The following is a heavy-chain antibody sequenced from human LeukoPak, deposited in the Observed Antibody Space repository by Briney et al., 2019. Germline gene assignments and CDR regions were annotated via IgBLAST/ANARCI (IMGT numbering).Heavy chain of an antibody. CDR2: FDPEDGET. V-gene: IGHV1-24*01. CDR1: GYTLTELS. CDR3: ATAGDYYYGSGSYYQFDY. Sequence: ASVKVSCKVSGYTLTELSMHWVRQAPGKGLEWMGGFDPEDGETIYAQKFQGRVTMTEDTSTDTAYMELSSLRAEDTAVYYCATAGDYYYGSGSYYQFDYWGQGTLVTVPS. D-gene: IGHD3-10*01. J-gene: IGHJ4*02.